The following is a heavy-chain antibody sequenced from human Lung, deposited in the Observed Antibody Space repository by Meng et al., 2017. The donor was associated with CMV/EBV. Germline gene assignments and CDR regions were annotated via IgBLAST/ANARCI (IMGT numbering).Heavy chain of an antibody. CDR1: GFSFSSYT. D-gene: IGHD2-2*01. Sequence: GGPLRLSCAPSGFSFSSYTLHWVRQAPGKGLEWVASISSSRSYINYADSVKGRFTISRDNAKNSLYLQMSSLRAEDTAVYYCARERLYQPLWGDALDIWGQGXMVTVSS. V-gene: IGHV3-21*01. CDR3: ARERLYQPLWGDALDI. CDR2: ISSSRSYI. J-gene: IGHJ3*02.